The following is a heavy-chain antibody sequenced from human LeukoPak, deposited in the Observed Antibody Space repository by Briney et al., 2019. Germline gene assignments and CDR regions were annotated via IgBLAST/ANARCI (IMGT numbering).Heavy chain of an antibody. D-gene: IGHD6-19*01. Sequence: GGSLRLSCAASGFTFSSYAMSWVRQAPGKGLEWVSVISGSGGSTYYADSVKGRFNISRDNSNNMLYLQMNSLSADDTAIYYCAKEVEPLCSGDPSCGPRGQGTVVTVSS. V-gene: IGHV3-23*01. CDR3: AKEVEPLCSGDPSCGP. CDR2: ISGSGGST. J-gene: IGHJ5*02. CDR1: GFTFSSYA.